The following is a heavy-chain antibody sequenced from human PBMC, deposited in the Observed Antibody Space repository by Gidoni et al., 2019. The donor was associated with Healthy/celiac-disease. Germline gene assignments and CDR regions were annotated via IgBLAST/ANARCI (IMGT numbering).Heavy chain of an antibody. CDR1: GFTFSIYW. Sequence: EVPLVESGGGLVQPGGSLRLSCAASGFTFSIYWMSWCPQAPGQGLEWGANIKQDGSEKYYVDSVKGRFTISRDNAKNSLYLQMNSLRAEDTAVYYCARIAYDSSGYYYDAESDQQYYFDYWGQGTLVTVSS. CDR2: IKQDGSEK. CDR3: ARIAYDSSGYYYDAESDQQYYFDY. J-gene: IGHJ4*02. D-gene: IGHD3-22*01. V-gene: IGHV3-7*03.